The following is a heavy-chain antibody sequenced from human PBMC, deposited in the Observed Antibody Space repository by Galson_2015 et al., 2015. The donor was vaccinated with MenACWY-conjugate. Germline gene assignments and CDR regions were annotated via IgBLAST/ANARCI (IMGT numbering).Heavy chain of an antibody. D-gene: IGHD3-16*01. CDR3: AKGVLGTFGF. V-gene: IGHV3-23*01. Sequence: SLRLSCAASGFTFNNYAMNWVRQVPGKGLEWVSVIGNSGGSTSYADSVKGRFTISRDNSKNTLYLQMNSLRAEDTAVYYCAKGVLGTFGFWGQGTLVTVSS. CDR2: IGNSGGST. J-gene: IGHJ4*02. CDR1: GFTFNNYA.